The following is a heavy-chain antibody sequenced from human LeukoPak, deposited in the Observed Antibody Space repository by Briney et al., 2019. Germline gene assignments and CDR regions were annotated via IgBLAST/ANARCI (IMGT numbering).Heavy chain of an antibody. CDR3: ARELGYGSGPRYYYYGMDV. J-gene: IGHJ6*02. V-gene: IGHV3-9*01. CDR2: ISWNSGSI. D-gene: IGHD3-10*01. CDR1: GFTFDDYA. Sequence: GRSLRLSCAASGFTFDDYAMHWVRQAPGKGLEWVSGISWNSGSICYADSVKGRFTISRDNAKNSLYLQMNSLRAEDTALYYCARELGYGSGPRYYYYGMDVWGQGTTVTVSS.